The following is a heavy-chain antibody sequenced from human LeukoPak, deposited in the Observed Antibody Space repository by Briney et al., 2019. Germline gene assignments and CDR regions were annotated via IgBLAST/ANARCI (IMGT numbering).Heavy chain of an antibody. J-gene: IGHJ4*02. CDR3: ARSYGSNPGYFDY. Sequence: SETLSLTCTVSGGSVSSGSYYWSWIRQPPGKGLEWIGYIYYSGSTNYNPSLKSRVTISVDTSKNQFSLKLSSVTAADTAVYYCARSYGSNPGYFDYWGQGTLVTVSS. D-gene: IGHD4-23*01. V-gene: IGHV4-61*01. CDR2: IYYSGST. CDR1: GGSVSSGSYY.